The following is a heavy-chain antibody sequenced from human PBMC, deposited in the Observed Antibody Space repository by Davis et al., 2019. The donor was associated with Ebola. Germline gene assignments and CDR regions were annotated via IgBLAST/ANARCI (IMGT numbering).Heavy chain of an antibody. CDR2: ISYDGSNQ. CDR3: AKAVQYYDILTGPDY. Sequence: GESLKISCEVSGFTFNNYGMYWVRQAPGEGLEWVAIISYDGSNQYYGDSVKGRFTISRDNSKNSLYLQMNSLRTEDTALYYCAKAVQYYDILTGPDYWGQGTLVTVSS. D-gene: IGHD3-9*01. J-gene: IGHJ4*02. CDR1: GFTFNNYG. V-gene: IGHV3-30*18.